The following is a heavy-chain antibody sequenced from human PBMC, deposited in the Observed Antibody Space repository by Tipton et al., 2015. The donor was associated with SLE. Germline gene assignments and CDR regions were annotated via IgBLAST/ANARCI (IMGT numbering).Heavy chain of an antibody. CDR1: GASLSSHY. CDR3: ARTNLQGSLVDWYFDL. D-gene: IGHD5-24*01. J-gene: IGHJ2*01. V-gene: IGHV4-59*11. Sequence: TLSLTCTVSGASLSSHYWSWIRQPPGKGLEWIGYMYYTGSAHYSPSLRNRVTMSLDTSKNQFSLKLSSVTAADTAVYYCARTNLQGSLVDWYFDLWGRGTLVTVSS. CDR2: MYYTGSA.